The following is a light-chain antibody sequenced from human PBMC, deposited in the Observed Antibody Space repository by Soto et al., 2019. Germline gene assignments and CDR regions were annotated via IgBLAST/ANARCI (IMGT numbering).Light chain of an antibody. J-gene: IGKJ4*01. Sequence: EIVLTQSPATLSLSPGERATLSCRASQSVSSYLAWYQQKPGQAPRLLIYGASNRATGIPDRFSGSGSGTDLTLTISRLEPEDFAVYYCQQYGSSSSTFGGGTKVDIK. V-gene: IGKV3-20*01. CDR1: QSVSSY. CDR3: QQYGSSSST. CDR2: GAS.